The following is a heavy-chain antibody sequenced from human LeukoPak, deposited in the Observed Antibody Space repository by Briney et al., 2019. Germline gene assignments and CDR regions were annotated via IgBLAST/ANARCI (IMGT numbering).Heavy chain of an antibody. Sequence: SETLSLTCTVSGGSIGSSHFYWGWIRQPPGKGLEWIGSIYYSGTTYYNPSLKSRVTISVDMSKNQFSLKLSSVSAADTALYYCASSIEYTSSDAFDIWGQGTMVTVSS. CDR2: IYYSGTT. J-gene: IGHJ3*02. CDR3: ASSIEYTSSDAFDI. CDR1: GGSIGSSHFY. D-gene: IGHD6-6*01. V-gene: IGHV4-39*01.